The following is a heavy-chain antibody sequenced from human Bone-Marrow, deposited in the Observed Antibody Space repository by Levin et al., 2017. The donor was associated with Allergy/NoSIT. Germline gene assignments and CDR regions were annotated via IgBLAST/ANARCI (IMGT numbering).Heavy chain of an antibody. Sequence: ASVKVSCKASGYTFTSYGISWVRQAPGQGLEWMGWISAYNGNTNYAQKLQGRVTMTTDTSTSTAYMELRSLRSDDTAVYYCARDPRVYCSSTSCYTVGLLGVYGGYMDVWGQGTTVTVSS. D-gene: IGHD2-2*02. CDR2: ISAYNGNT. J-gene: IGHJ6*02. CDR3: ARDPRVYCSSTSCYTVGLLGVYGGYMDV. V-gene: IGHV1-18*01. CDR1: GYTFTSYG.